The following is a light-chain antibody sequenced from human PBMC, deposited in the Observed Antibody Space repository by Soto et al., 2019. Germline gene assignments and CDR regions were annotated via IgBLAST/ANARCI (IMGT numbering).Light chain of an antibody. CDR3: QQSYSTPYT. J-gene: IGKJ2*01. CDR2: AAS. CDR1: QSISSY. V-gene: IGKV1-39*01. Sequence: DIQMTQSPSSLSASVGDRVTITCRASQSISSYLNCYQQKPGKAPNLLIYAASSLQSGVPSRFSGSGSGTDCTLTISSLQPEEFATYYCQQSYSTPYTFGQGTKLEIK.